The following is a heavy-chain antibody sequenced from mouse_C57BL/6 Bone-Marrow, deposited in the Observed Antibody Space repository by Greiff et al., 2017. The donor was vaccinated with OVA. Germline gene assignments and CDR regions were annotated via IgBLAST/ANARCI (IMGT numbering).Heavy chain of an antibody. CDR2: IWTGGGT. J-gene: IGHJ1*03. V-gene: IGHV2-9-1*01. D-gene: IGHD1-1*01. CDR3: ASVRSYPYWYFDV. Sequence: VMLVESGPGLVAPSQSLSITCTVSGFSLTSYAISWVRQPPGKGLEWLGVIWTGGGTNYNSALKSRLSISKDNSKSQVFLKMNSLQTDDTARYYCASVRSYPYWYFDVWGTGTTVTVSS. CDR1: GFSLTSYA.